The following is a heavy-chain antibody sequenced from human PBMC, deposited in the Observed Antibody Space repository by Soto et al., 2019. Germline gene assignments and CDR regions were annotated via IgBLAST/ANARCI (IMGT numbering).Heavy chain of an antibody. CDR1: GYTFTSYD. V-gene: IGHV1-8*01. CDR2: MNPNSGNT. D-gene: IGHD4-17*01. J-gene: IGHJ6*03. CDR3: ARWMTTVFRFAYYYYMDV. Sequence: ASVKVSCKASGYTFTSYDINWVRQATGQELEWMGWMNPNSGNTGYAQKFQGRVTMTRNTSISTAYMELSSLRSEDTAVYYCARWMTTVFRFAYYYYMDVWGKETTVTVSS.